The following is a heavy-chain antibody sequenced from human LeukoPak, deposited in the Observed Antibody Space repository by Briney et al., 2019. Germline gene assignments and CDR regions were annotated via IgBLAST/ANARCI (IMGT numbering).Heavy chain of an antibody. Sequence: QPGGSLRLSCAASGFTFSSSWMKWVRQAPGKGLEWVANIKQDGSEKYYVDSVKGRFTISRDNAKNSLYLQMNTLRAEDTAVYYCASLDYWGQGTLVTVSS. V-gene: IGHV3-7*01. CDR3: ASLDY. CDR1: GFTFSSSW. J-gene: IGHJ4*02. CDR2: IKQDGSEK.